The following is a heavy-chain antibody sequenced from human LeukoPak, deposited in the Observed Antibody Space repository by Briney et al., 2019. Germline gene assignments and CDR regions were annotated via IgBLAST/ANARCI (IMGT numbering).Heavy chain of an antibody. J-gene: IGHJ3*02. CDR2: IYYSGST. Sequence: SETLSLTCTVSGGSISSSSYYWGWIRQPPGKGLEWIGSIYYSGSTYYNPSLKSRVTISVDTSKNQFSLKLSSVTAADTAVYYCAGVWFGTDAFDIWGQGTMVTVSS. D-gene: IGHD3-10*01. CDR3: AGVWFGTDAFDI. V-gene: IGHV4-39*01. CDR1: GGSISSSSYY.